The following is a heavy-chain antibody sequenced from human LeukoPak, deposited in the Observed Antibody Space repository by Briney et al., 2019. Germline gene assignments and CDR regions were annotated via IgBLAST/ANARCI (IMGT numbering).Heavy chain of an antibody. CDR2: INWNGANT. D-gene: IGHD3-9*01. J-gene: IGHJ4*02. V-gene: IGHV3-20*04. CDR3: ARGFDGNFDY. Sequence: GGSLRLSCAASGFTFDDYGMSWVRHAAGKGLEWVSGINWNGANTDYADSVEGRFTISRDNAKNSLYLQKNSLRDEDTALYYCARGFDGNFDYWGQGTLITVSP. CDR1: GFTFDDYG.